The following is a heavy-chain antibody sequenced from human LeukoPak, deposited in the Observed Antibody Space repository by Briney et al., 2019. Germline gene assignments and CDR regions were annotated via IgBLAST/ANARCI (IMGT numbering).Heavy chain of an antibody. CDR3: AKDRLVEMATTGSFDY. CDR2: ISYDGSNK. V-gene: IGHV3-30*18. D-gene: IGHD5-24*01. J-gene: IGHJ4*02. CDR1: GFTFSSYG. Sequence: PGGSLRLSCAASGFTFSSYGMHWVRQAPGKGLEWVAVISYDGSNKYYADSVKGRFTISRDNSKNTLYLQMNSLRAEDTAVYYCAKDRLVEMATTGSFDYWGQGTLVTVSS.